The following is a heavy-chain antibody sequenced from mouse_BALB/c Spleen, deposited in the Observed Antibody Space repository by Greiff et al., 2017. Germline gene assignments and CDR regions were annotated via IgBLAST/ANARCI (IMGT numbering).Heavy chain of an antibody. CDR1: GFNIKDYY. D-gene: IGHD2-10*02. Sequence: EVQLQQSGAELVRSGASVKLSCTASGFNIKDYYMHWVKQRPEQGLEWIGWIDPENGDTEYAPKFQGKATMTADTSSNTAYLQLSSLTSEDTAVYYCNAYGNSFDYWGQGTTLTVSS. J-gene: IGHJ2*01. CDR2: IDPENGDT. CDR3: NAYGNSFDY. V-gene: IGHV14-4*02.